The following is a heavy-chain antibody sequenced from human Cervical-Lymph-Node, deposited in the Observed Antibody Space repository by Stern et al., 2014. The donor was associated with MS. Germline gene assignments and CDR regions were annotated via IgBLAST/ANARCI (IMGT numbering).Heavy chain of an antibody. CDR3: AITNYDFWSAYYNPRGYYFHY. D-gene: IGHD3-3*01. CDR2: INHSGNT. V-gene: IGHV4-34*01. Sequence: QVQLQQWGAGLLKPSETLSLTCTVYGGSFSGHYWSWIRQPPGKGLEWIGEINHSGNTNYNPSLKSRVPISVDRSKNQFSRKLSSLTAADTAVYYCAITNYDFWSAYYNPRGYYFHYWGQGTLVTVSS. J-gene: IGHJ4*02. CDR1: GGSFSGHY.